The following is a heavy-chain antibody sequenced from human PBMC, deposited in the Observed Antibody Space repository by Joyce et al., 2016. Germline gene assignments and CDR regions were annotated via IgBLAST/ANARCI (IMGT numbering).Heavy chain of an antibody. V-gene: IGHV3-74*01. D-gene: IGHD7-27*01. Sequence: EVQLVESGGALVQPGGSLRLSCAASGFAFSSYWRDGVRQAPGKGLEWVSRIKSDGSITHYADSVKGRFTISRDNAKNTLFLQMNSLRVEDTALYYCGRDYWGTADYWGQGTLVTVSS. J-gene: IGHJ4*02. CDR1: GFAFSSYW. CDR3: GRDYWGTADY. CDR2: IKSDGSIT.